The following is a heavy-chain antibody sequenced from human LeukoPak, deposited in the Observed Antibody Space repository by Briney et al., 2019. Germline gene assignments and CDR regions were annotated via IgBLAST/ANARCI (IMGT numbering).Heavy chain of an antibody. CDR2: IIPIFHTT. Sequence: ASVKVSCKASGGTFSNYAISWVRQAPGQGLEWMGGIIPIFHTTNYAQKFQGRVTITADKSTTTAYMELSSLKSEETAVYYCARPRFPYYRLSGPDYYYMDVWGKGTTVTVSS. V-gene: IGHV1-69*06. CDR3: ARPRFPYYRLSGPDYYYMDV. D-gene: IGHD3-10*01. CDR1: GGTFSNYA. J-gene: IGHJ6*03.